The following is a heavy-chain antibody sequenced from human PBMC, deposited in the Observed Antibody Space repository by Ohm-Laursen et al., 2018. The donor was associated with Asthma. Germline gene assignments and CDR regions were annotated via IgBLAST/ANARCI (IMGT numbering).Heavy chain of an antibody. CDR3: ARDIREWLLPNFDAFDI. D-gene: IGHD3-22*01. CDR2: ISSSSSYT. Sequence: SLRLSCTASGFTFSDYYMSWIRQAPGKGLEWVSYISSSSSYTNYADSVKGRFTISRDNAKNSLYLQMNSLRAEDTAVYYCARDIREWLLPNFDAFDIWGQGTIVTVSS. V-gene: IGHV3-11*06. CDR1: GFTFSDYY. J-gene: IGHJ3*02.